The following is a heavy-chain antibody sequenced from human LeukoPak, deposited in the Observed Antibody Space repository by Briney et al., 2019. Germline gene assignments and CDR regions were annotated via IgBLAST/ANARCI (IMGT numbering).Heavy chain of an antibody. J-gene: IGHJ3*02. CDR3: ASDRIEVDAFDI. V-gene: IGHV6-1*01. CDR2: TYYRSKWYN. Sequence: SQTLSLTCAISGDSVSSNSAAWSWIRQSPSRGLEWLGRTYYRSKWYNDYAVFVKSRITINPDTSKNQFSLKLSSVTAADTAVYYCASDRIEVDAFDIWGQGTMVTVSS. CDR1: GDSVSSNSAA. D-gene: IGHD2-15*01.